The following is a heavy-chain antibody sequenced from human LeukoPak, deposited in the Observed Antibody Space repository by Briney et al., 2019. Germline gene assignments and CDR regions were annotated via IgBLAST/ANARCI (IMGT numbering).Heavy chain of an antibody. CDR3: ARAMVRGVITSSPTNWFDP. Sequence: GASVKVSCKASGYTFTSYGISWVRQAPGQGREWMGWISAYNGNTNYAQKLQGRVTMTTDTSTSTAYMELRSLRSDDTALYYCARAMVRGVITSSPTNWFDPWGQGTLVTVSS. D-gene: IGHD3-10*01. V-gene: IGHV1-18*01. CDR2: ISAYNGNT. J-gene: IGHJ5*02. CDR1: GYTFTSYG.